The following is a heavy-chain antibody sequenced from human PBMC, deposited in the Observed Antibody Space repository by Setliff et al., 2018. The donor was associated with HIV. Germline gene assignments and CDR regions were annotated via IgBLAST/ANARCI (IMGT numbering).Heavy chain of an antibody. V-gene: IGHV1-18*01. J-gene: IGHJ5*02. CDR1: GDTLSIHP. CDR2: ISASNGYT. CDR3: ARATGAADL. Sequence: ASVKVSCKTSGDTLSIHPISWVRQAPGQGLEWMGWISASNGYTDYAQKFRDRVTLTTDTSTTTAYMELRSLRSDDTAVYYCARATGAADLWGQGTKVTVSS. D-gene: IGHD6-13*01.